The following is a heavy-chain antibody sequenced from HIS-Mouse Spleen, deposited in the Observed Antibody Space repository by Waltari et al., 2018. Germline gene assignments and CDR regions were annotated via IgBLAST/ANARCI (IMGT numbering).Heavy chain of an antibody. CDR3: ARGAIHSSSNWFDP. CDR1: GYTVTSYD. CDR2: MNPNSGNT. Sequence: QVQLVQSGAEVKKHWASVTVSCKASGYTVTSYDIKWVRQATGQGLEWMGWMNPNSGNTGYAQKFQGRVTMTRNTSLSTAYMELSSLRSEDTAVYYCARGAIHSSSNWFDPWGQGTLVTVSS. J-gene: IGHJ5*02. V-gene: IGHV1-8*01. D-gene: IGHD6-6*01.